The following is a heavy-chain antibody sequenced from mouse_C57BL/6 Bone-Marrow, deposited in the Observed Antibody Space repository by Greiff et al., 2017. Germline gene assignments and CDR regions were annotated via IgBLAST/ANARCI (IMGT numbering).Heavy chain of an antibody. Sequence: VQLQQSGPVLVKPGASVKMSCKASGYTFTDYYMNWVKQSHGKSLEWIGVINPYNGGTSYNQKFKGKATLTVDKSSSTAYMELNSLTSEDSAVYYCARERTGMDDWGQGTTLTVSS. CDR3: ARERTGMDD. CDR2: INPYNGGT. CDR1: GYTFTDYY. V-gene: IGHV1-19*01. D-gene: IGHD4-1*01. J-gene: IGHJ2*01.